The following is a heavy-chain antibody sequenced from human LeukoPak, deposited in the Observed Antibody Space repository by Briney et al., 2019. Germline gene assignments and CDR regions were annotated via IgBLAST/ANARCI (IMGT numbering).Heavy chain of an antibody. D-gene: IGHD3-22*01. Sequence: GASVKVSCKASGYTFTGYYMHWVRQAPGQGLEWMGWINPNSGGTYYAQKFQGRVTMTRNTSISTDYMELSRLRSDDTAVYYCARDFIGYYDSSGYYPHFDYWGQGDRVTVS. J-gene: IGHJ4*02. CDR2: INPNSGGT. V-gene: IGHV1-2*02. CDR1: GYTFTGYY. CDR3: ARDFIGYYDSSGYYPHFDY.